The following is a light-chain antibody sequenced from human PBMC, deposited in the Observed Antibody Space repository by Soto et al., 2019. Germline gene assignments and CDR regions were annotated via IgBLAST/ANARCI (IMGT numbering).Light chain of an antibody. Sequence: DIVMTQSPDSLAVSLGERATINCRSSQSVLYSSNNKNYLAWYQLKPGQPPKVLISWASTRESGVPDRFSGGGSGTDFTLTISSLQAEDVALYYCQQYYSTPQTFGQGTKVEIK. CDR3: QQYYSTPQT. J-gene: IGKJ1*01. CDR2: WAS. CDR1: QSVLYSSNNKNY. V-gene: IGKV4-1*01.